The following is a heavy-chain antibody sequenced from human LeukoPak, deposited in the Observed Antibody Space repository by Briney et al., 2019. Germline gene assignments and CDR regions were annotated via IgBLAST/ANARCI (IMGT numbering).Heavy chain of an antibody. V-gene: IGHV4-4*07. J-gene: IGHJ4*02. CDR2: ISGSGTI. CDR1: GGSINSY. D-gene: IGHD3-22*01. CDR3: ASQLYYYDSSGPSYYFDY. Sequence: SETLSLTCTVSGGSINSYWSWIRQPAGKGLEWIGRISGSGTITYNPALQSRLSISIDTSKNQFSLKLSSVTAADTAVYYCASQLYYYDSSGPSYYFDYWGQGTLVTVSS.